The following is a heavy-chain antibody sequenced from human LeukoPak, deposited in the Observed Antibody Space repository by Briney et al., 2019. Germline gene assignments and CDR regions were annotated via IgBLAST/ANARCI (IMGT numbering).Heavy chain of an antibody. D-gene: IGHD3-22*01. V-gene: IGHV3-74*01. CDR3: ARGESYYYDSSGSGNWFDP. J-gene: IGHJ5*02. CDR1: GFTFSSYW. CDR2: INSDGSST. Sequence: GGSLRLACAASGFTFSSYWMHWVRQAPGKGLVWVSRINSDGSSTSYADSVKGRFTISRDNAKNTLYLQMNSLRAEDTAVYYCARGESYYYDSSGSGNWFDPWGQGTLVTVSS.